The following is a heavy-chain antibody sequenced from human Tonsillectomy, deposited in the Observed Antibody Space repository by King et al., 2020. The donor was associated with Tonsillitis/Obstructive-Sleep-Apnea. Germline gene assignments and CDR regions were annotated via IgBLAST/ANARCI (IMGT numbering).Heavy chain of an antibody. Sequence: TLKESGPTLVKPTQTLTLTCTLSGFSLSTSGVGVGWIRQPPGKALGWLALLYWDDDKRYSPSLKSRLTITNDTAKNQVVLTMTNMDHVDTATYYCAHRPSANYFDYWGQGTLVTVSS. J-gene: IGHJ4*02. CDR2: LYWDDDK. CDR3: AHRPSANYFDY. CDR1: GFSLSTSGVG. V-gene: IGHV2-5*02.